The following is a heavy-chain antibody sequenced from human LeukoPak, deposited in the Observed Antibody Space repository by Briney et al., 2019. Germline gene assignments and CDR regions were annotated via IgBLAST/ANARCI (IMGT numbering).Heavy chain of an antibody. CDR2: MHPNSGNT. CDR1: GYTFTSYD. CDR3: ARGRLNYDILTGEIFDY. J-gene: IGHJ4*02. V-gene: IGHV1-8*01. D-gene: IGHD3-9*01. Sequence: GASVKVSCKASGYTFTSYDINWVRQATGQGLEWMGWMHPNSGNTGYAQKFQGRVTMTRNTSISTAYMELSSLRSEDTAVYYCARGRLNYDILTGEIFDYWGQGTLVTVSS.